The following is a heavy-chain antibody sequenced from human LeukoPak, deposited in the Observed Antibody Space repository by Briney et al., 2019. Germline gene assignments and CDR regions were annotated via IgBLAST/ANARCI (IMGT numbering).Heavy chain of an antibody. D-gene: IGHD1-26*01. CDR2: IFSGGST. J-gene: IGHJ5*02. Sequence: GGSLRLSCAASGFTLSAYTMSWVRQPPGKGLEWVSTIFSGGSTYYVDSVKGRFTISRDLSKNTVYLQINSLRAEDTAIYFCARDKVQDGRWEVDLWGQGTPVTVSS. V-gene: IGHV3-23*01. CDR3: ARDKVQDGRWEVDL. CDR1: GFTLSAYT.